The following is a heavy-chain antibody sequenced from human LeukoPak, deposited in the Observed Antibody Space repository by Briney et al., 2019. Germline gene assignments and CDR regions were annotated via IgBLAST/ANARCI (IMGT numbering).Heavy chain of an antibody. CDR3: AKHYVRGLAVANTDY. CDR2: ISAGDTYI. J-gene: IGHJ4*02. Sequence: GGSLRLSCTASGFTFSSQELAWARQAPGKELEWVSSISAGDTYINYADSVKGRFTISRDDSKNTLYLQMNSLRAEDTAVYYCAKHYVRGLAVANTDYWGQGTLVTVSS. CDR1: GFTFSSQE. D-gene: IGHD6-19*01. V-gene: IGHV3-23*01.